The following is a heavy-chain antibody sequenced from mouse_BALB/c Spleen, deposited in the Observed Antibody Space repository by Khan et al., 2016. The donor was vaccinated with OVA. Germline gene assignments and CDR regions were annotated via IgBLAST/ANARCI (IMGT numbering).Heavy chain of an antibody. CDR3: ARSSCYSDYYALDY. CDR1: GFSLSTSGMG. V-gene: IGHV8-12*01. Sequence: QVTLKESGPGILQPSQTLSLTCSFSGFSLSTSGMGVSWIRQPSGKGLEWLAHIYWDDDKRYNPSLKSRLTISKDSSRNQVLLKIISVESADAATYYCARSSCYSDYYALDYWGQGTSVTVSS. D-gene: IGHD3-1*01. J-gene: IGHJ4*01. CDR2: IYWDDDK.